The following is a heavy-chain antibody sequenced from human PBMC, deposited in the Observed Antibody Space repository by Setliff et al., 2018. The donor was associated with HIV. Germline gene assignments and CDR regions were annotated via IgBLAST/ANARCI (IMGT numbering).Heavy chain of an antibody. J-gene: IGHJ4*02. Sequence: SVTLSLTCSVSGGSITSGSYYWIWIRQPAGKGLEWIGHIYSSGATNYNPFLKSRVFISVDTSKNQFSLWLSSVTAADTAVYYCARGPTWNYYGGDYFDYWGQGSLVTVSS. V-gene: IGHV4-61*10. CDR2: IYSSGAT. D-gene: IGHD1-7*01. CDR1: GGSITSGSYY. CDR3: ARGPTWNYYGGDYFDY.